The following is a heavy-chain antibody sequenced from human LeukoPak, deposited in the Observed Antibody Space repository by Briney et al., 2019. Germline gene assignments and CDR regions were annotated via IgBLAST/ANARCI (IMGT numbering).Heavy chain of an antibody. CDR1: GYTLTELS. CDR3: ARGLTTVTTRFDP. CDR2: FDPEDGET. V-gene: IGHV1-24*01. Sequence: ASVKVSCKVSGYTLTELSMHWVRQAPGKGLEWMGGFDPEDGETIYAQKFQGRVTITADESTSTAYMELSSLRSEDTAVYYCARGLTTVTTRFDPWGQGTLVTVSS. J-gene: IGHJ5*02. D-gene: IGHD4-17*01.